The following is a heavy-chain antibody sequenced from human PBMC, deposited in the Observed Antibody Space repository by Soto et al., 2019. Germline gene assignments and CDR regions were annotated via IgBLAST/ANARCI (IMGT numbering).Heavy chain of an antibody. CDR2: INHSGST. J-gene: IGHJ3*02. CDR1: GGSFSGYY. D-gene: IGHD6-13*01. Sequence: SETLSLTCAVYGGSFSGYYWSWIRQPPGKGLEWIGEINHSGSTNYNPSLKSRVTMSVDTSKNQFSLKLSSVTAADTAVYYCARVLWSSWYRTWANAFDIWGQGTMVTVSS. CDR3: ARVLWSSWYRTWANAFDI. V-gene: IGHV4-34*01.